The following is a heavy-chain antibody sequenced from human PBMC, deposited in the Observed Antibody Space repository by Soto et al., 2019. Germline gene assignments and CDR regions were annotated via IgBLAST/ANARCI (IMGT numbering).Heavy chain of an antibody. Sequence: QVQLQESGPGLVKPSQTLSLTCTVSGGSISSGGYYWSWIRQHPGKGLEWIGYIYYSGSTYYNPSLKSRVTISVDTSKNQFSLKLSSVTAADTAVYYCARGCSGGSCYLAQDYYYGMDVWGQGTTVTVSS. V-gene: IGHV4-31*03. J-gene: IGHJ6*02. D-gene: IGHD2-15*01. CDR1: GGSISSGGYY. CDR2: IYYSGST. CDR3: ARGCSGGSCYLAQDYYYGMDV.